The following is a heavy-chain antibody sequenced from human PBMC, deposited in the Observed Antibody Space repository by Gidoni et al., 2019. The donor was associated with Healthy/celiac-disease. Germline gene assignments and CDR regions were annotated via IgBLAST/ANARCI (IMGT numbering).Heavy chain of an antibody. CDR3: TSYYYGSGSHDY. CDR2: IKSKTDGGTT. Sequence: EVQLVESGGGLVKPGGSLRLSCAASGFTFSNAWMSWVRQAPGKGLEWVGRIKSKTDGGTTDYAAPVKGRFTISRDDSKNTLYLQMNSLKTEDTAVYYCTSYYYGSGSHDYWGQGTLVTVSS. J-gene: IGHJ4*02. V-gene: IGHV3-15*01. D-gene: IGHD3-10*01. CDR1: GFTFSNAW.